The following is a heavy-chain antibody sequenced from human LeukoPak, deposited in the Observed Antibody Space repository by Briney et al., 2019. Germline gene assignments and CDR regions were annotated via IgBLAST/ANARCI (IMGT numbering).Heavy chain of an antibody. CDR2: IYYSGST. CDR1: GGSISSSSYY. Sequence: ASETLSLTCTVSGGSISSSSYYWGWIRQPPGKGLEWIGSIYYSGSTYYNPSLKSRVTISVDTSKNQFSLKLSSVTAADTAVYYCASRGQTGGDPTLLLWFGELLHDYWGQGTLVTVSS. J-gene: IGHJ4*02. CDR3: ASRGQTGGDPTLLLWFGELLHDY. D-gene: IGHD3-10*01. V-gene: IGHV4-39*01.